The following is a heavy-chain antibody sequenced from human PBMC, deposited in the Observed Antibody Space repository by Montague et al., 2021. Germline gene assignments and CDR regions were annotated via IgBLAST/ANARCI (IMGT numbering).Heavy chain of an antibody. CDR1: GGSFNAHY. D-gene: IGHD6-13*01. CDR2: INHSGST. CDR3: VRIRQQLVRPFDF. Sequence: SETLSLTCGVYGGSFNAHYWTWIRQPPGKGLEWIGEINHSGSTNYNPSLKSRVAISVDTSKNQFSLKLSSVTAADTAVYYCVRIRQQLVRPFDFWGQGTQVTVSS. V-gene: IGHV4-34*01. J-gene: IGHJ4*02.